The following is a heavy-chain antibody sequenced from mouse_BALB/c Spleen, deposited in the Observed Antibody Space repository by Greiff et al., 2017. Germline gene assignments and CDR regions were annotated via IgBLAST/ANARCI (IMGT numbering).Heavy chain of an antibody. D-gene: IGHD2-4*01. CDR1: GFTFSSFG. CDR2: ISSGSSTI. Sequence: EVMLVESGGGLVQPGGSRKLSCAASGFTFSSFGMHWVRKAPEKGLEWVAYISSGSSTIYYADTVKGRFTISRDNPKNTLFLQMTSLRSEDTAMYYCARPSMITTWYFDYWGQGTTLTVSS. J-gene: IGHJ2*01. CDR3: ARPSMITTWYFDY. V-gene: IGHV5-17*02.